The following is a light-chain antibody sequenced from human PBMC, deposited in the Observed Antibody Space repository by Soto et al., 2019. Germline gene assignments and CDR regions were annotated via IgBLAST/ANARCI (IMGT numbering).Light chain of an antibody. Sequence: QSALTQPASVSGSPGQSITISCTGTSSDVGGYNYVSWYQQHPGKAPKLMIYAVTDRPSGVSSRFSGSKSGTSASLAITGLQAEDEADYHCQSYDRSLRGWLFGGGTKLTVL. CDR1: SSDVGGYNY. CDR2: AVT. V-gene: IGLV2-14*01. CDR3: QSYDRSLRGWL. J-gene: IGLJ3*02.